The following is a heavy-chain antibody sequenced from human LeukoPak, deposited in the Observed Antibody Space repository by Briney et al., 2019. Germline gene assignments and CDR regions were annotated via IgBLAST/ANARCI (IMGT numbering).Heavy chain of an antibody. Sequence: GRSLRLSCAASGFTLSSYGMHWVRQAPGKGLEWVAVISYDGSNKYYADSVKGRFTISRDNSKNTLYLQMNSLRAEDTAVYYCAKDRRGYSYPSAFDIWGQGTMVTVSS. CDR2: ISYDGSNK. CDR1: GFTLSSYG. D-gene: IGHD5-18*01. V-gene: IGHV3-30*18. J-gene: IGHJ3*02. CDR3: AKDRRGYSYPSAFDI.